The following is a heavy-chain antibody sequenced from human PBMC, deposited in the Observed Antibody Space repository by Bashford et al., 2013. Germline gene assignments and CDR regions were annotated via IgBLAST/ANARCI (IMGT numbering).Heavy chain of an antibody. Sequence: ASVKVSCKASGYTFTSYGISWVRQAPGQGLEWMGWISAYNGNTNYAQKLQGRVTMTTDTSTSTAYMELRSLRSDDTAVYYCARDQSAHDFWSGHYYYYGMDVWGQGTTVTVSS. J-gene: IGHJ6*02. D-gene: IGHD3-3*01. V-gene: IGHV1-18*04. CDR2: ISAYNGNT. CDR3: ARDQSAHDFWSGHYYYYGMDV. CDR1: GYTFTSYG.